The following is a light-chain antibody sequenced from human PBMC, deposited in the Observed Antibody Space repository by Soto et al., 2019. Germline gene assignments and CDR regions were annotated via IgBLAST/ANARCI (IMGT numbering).Light chain of an antibody. V-gene: IGLV3-1*01. CDR3: QAWDTPSDV. Sequence: SYELTQPPSVSVSPGQTATISCSGDKLGNKYVSWYQQKPGQSPVLVIYQDTERPSGIPERFSGSNSGSTATLTISGAQSMDEADYYCQAWDTPSDVFGTGTKLTVL. CDR1: KLGNKY. CDR2: QDT. J-gene: IGLJ1*01.